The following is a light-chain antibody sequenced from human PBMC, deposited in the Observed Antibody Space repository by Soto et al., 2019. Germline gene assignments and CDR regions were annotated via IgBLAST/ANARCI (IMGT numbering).Light chain of an antibody. CDR3: QQYGGSPIT. V-gene: IGKV3-20*01. CDR1: QSVSSSY. J-gene: IGKJ3*01. Sequence: EIVLTQSPGTLSLSPGERATLSCRASQSVSSSYLAWYQQKPGQAPRLLIFGASSRATGIPDRFSGSGSGTDFTLTISRLEPEDFAVYYCQQYGGSPITCGPGPKVDIK. CDR2: GAS.